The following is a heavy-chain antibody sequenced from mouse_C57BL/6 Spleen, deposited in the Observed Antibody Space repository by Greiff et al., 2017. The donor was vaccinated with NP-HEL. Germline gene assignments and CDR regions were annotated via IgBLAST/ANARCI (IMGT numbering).Heavy chain of an antibody. J-gene: IGHJ2*01. V-gene: IGHV5-17*01. D-gene: IGHD2-5*01. Sequence: DVQLQESGGGLVKPGGSLKLSCAASGFTFSDYGMHWVRQAPEKGLEWVAYISSGSSTIYYADTVKGRFTISRDNAKTTLFLHMTSLRSEDTAMYYCARDSNFDYWGQGTTLTVSS. CDR2: ISSGSSTI. CDR1: GFTFSDYG. CDR3: ARDSNFDY.